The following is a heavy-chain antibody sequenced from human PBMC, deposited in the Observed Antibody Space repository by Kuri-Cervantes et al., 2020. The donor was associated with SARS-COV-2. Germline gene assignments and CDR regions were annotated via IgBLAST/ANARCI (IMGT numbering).Heavy chain of an antibody. D-gene: IGHD2-8*01. J-gene: IGHJ4*02. V-gene: IGHV3-30*03. CDR3: ARDRLGVHDS. CDR1: GFTFRRYA. CDR2: ISNDGTNK. Sequence: GESLKISCAASGFTFRRYAMHWVRQAPGKGLEWVAFISNDGTNKDYLASGKGRFTISRDNSQNTLYLQMQSLRSEDSAFYYCARDRLGVHDSWGQGTLVTVSS.